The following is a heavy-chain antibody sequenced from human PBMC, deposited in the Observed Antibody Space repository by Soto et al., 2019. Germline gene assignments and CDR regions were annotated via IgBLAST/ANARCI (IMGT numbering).Heavy chain of an antibody. CDR2: INHSGST. V-gene: IGHV4-34*01. CDR1: GGSFSGYY. Sequence: QVQLQQWGAGLLKPSETLSLTCAVYGGSFSGYYWSWIRQPPGKGLEWIGEINHSGSTNYNPSLKSRVTLSVDTSQNQFYLKLSSVTAADTAVYYCARRVRYYFDYWGQGTLVTVSS. J-gene: IGHJ4*02. CDR3: ARRVRYYFDY.